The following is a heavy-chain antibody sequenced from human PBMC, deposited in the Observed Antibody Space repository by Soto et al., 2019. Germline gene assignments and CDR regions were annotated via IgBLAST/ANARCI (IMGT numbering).Heavy chain of an antibody. V-gene: IGHV3-13*04. J-gene: IGHJ4*02. CDR3: ARPIPPTSFLY. CDR1: GFTLSSSD. CDR2: IGTAGDT. Sequence: GGTLRLSCSASGFTLSSSDMPWVRHGPGKGLEWVSAIGTAGDTNYAGSVKGRFTISRANAKNSLYLQMNSLRAGDTALYFFARPIPPTSFLYSCQGPLGSGS. D-gene: IGHD2-2*02.